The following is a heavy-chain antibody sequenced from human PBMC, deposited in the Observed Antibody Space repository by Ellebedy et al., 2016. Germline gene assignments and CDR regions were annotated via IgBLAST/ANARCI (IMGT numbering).Heavy chain of an antibody. CDR3: ARDAAYSSFDY. J-gene: IGHJ4*02. CDR2: IRSKANSYAT. CDR1: GFTFRGSA. D-gene: IGHD4-11*01. Sequence: LSLTCXASGFTFRGSAMHWVRPASGKGLEWVGRIRSKANSYATAYAASVKGRFTISRDDSKNTAYLQMNSLKTEDTAVYYCARDAAYSSFDYWGQGTLVTVSS. V-gene: IGHV3-73*01.